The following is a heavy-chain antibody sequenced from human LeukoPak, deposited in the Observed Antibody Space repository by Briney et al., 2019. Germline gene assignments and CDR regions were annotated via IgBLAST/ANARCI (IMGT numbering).Heavy chain of an antibody. D-gene: IGHD6-13*01. CDR1: GGPISSSTYY. CDR3: ARQAYSSNLGWFDP. V-gene: IGHV4-39*01. J-gene: IGHJ5*02. CDR2: IYNSGST. Sequence: KSSETLSLTCSVSGGPISSSTYYWGWIRQPPGKGLEWIGNIYNSGSTYYNPSLKSRVTISVDTSKNQFSLKLSSVTAADTAVYYCARQAYSSNLGWFDPWGQGTLVTVSS.